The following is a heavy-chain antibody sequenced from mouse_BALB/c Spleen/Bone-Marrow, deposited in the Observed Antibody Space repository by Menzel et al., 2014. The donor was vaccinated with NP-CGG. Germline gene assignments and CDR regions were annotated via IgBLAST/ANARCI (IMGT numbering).Heavy chain of an antibody. CDR3: ARKGALITHYYAMDY. J-gene: IGHJ4*01. Sequence: EVQLQESGGGLVQPGGSRKLSCAATGFTFSSFGMHWVRQAPEKGLEWVAYISSGSSTIYYADTVKGRFTISRDNPKNTLSLQMTSLRSEDTAMYYCARKGALITHYYAMDYWGQGTSVTVSS. CDR1: GFTFSSFG. V-gene: IGHV5-17*02. CDR2: ISSGSSTI. D-gene: IGHD2-4*01.